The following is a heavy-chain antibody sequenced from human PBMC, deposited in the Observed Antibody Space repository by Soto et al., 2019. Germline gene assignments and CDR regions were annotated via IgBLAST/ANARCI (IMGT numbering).Heavy chain of an antibody. J-gene: IGHJ3*02. CDR3: ARHGDITIFGGGDTLDM. Sequence: EVQLVQSGAEVKKPGESLKISCKVSGSGSSFGTYWIAWVRQMPGKGLEWMGVIYAGDSETKYNPSFQGQVRISVDKSITTANLEWNSLRASDSAMYYCARHGDITIFGGGDTLDMWGPGTMVTVSS. V-gene: IGHV5-51*01. CDR1: GSGSSFGTYW. D-gene: IGHD3-3*01. CDR2: IYAGDSET.